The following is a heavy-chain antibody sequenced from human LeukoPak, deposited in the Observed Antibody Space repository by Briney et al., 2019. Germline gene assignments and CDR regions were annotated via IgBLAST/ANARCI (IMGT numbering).Heavy chain of an antibody. Sequence: PSETLSLTCAVYGGSFSCYYWSWIRQPPGKGLEWIGEIHHSGSTNYNPSLKSRVTISVDTSKNQFSLKLSSVTAADTAVYYCARADYWVPFDYWGQGTLVTVSS. CDR2: IHHSGST. D-gene: IGHD4-11*01. J-gene: IGHJ4*02. V-gene: IGHV4-34*01. CDR1: GGSFSCYY. CDR3: ARADYWVPFDY.